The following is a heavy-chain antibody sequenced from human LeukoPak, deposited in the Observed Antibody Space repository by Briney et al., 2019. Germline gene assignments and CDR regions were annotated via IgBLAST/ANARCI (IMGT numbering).Heavy chain of an antibody. V-gene: IGHV1-18*01. J-gene: IGHJ4*02. CDR2: ISAYNGNT. D-gene: IGHD2-2*01. CDR3: ARVALDIVVVPAAWYYFDY. CDR1: GYTFTSYG. Sequence: ASVKVSCKASGYTFTSYGISWVRQAPGRGLEWMGWISAYNGNTNYAQKLQGRVTMTTDTSTSTAYMELRSLRSDDTAVYYCARVALDIVVVPAAWYYFDYWGQGTLVTVSS.